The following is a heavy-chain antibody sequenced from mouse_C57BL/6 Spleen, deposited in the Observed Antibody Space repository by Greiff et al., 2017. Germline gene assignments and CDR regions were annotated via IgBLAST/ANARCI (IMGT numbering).Heavy chain of an antibody. CDR3: ARVYYGSSYAMDY. Sequence: EVQLVESGPELVKPGASVKMSCKASGYTFTDYNMHWVKQSHGKSLEWIGYINPNNGGTSYNQKFKGKATLTVNKSSSTAYMELRSLTSEDSAVYYCARVYYGSSYAMDYWGQGTSVTVSS. D-gene: IGHD1-1*01. V-gene: IGHV1-22*01. CDR1: GYTFTDYN. CDR2: INPNNGGT. J-gene: IGHJ4*01.